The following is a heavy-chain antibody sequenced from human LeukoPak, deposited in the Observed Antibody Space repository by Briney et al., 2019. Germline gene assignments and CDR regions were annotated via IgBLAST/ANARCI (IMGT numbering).Heavy chain of an antibody. CDR1: GFTVSSNY. Sequence: PGGSLRLSCAASGFTVSSNYMNWVRQAPGKGLEWGSVIYTGDNTYYADSVKGRFTISRDKSKNTLYLQMNSLRAEDTAVYYCTRDSLSDTSSYYYMDVWGKGTTVTVSS. V-gene: IGHV3-53*01. J-gene: IGHJ6*03. CDR2: IYTGDNT. D-gene: IGHD2-2*01. CDR3: TRDSLSDTSSYYYMDV.